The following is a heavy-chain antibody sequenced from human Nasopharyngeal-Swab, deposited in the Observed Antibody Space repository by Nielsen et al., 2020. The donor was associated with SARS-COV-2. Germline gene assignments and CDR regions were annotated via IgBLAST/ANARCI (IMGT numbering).Heavy chain of an antibody. D-gene: IGHD5-18*01. Sequence: SETLSLTCTVSGGSINSSYWSWIRQPPGKGLEWIGYISYSGSTNYNPSLTSRVTISVDTSKNQFSLKLSSVTAADTAVYYCARQAMDYYYYGMDVWGQGTTVTVSS. V-gene: IGHV4-59*08. CDR1: GGSINSSY. CDR2: ISYSGST. J-gene: IGHJ6*02. CDR3: ARQAMDYYYYGMDV.